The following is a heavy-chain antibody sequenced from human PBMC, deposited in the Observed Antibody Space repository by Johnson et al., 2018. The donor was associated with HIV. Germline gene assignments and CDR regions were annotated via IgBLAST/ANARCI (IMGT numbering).Heavy chain of an antibody. CDR3: AKDQYCTGGVCYSGAFDI. J-gene: IGHJ3*02. D-gene: IGHD2-8*02. Sequence: VQLVESGGGLIQPGGSLRLSCAASGFTVSSYYMSWVRQAPGTGLAWVSVLFSGGCIYFADSVKGRFTISRDNSKNTMKLQMNSLRAEDTAVYCCAKDQYCTGGVCYSGAFDIWGQGTMVTVSS. CDR2: LFSGGCI. V-gene: IGHV3-53*01. CDR1: GFTVSSYY.